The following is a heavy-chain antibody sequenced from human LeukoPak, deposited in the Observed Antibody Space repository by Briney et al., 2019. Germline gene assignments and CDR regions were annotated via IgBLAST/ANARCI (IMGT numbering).Heavy chain of an antibody. CDR3: AKVVLSVVATGNFDY. Sequence: PGGPLRLSCAASGFTFSSYAMSWVRQAPGKGLEWVSAISGSGGSTYYADSVKGRFTISRDNSKNTLYLQMNSLRAEDTAVYYCAKVVLSVVATGNFDYWGQGTLVTVSS. J-gene: IGHJ4*02. V-gene: IGHV3-23*01. CDR1: GFTFSSYA. D-gene: IGHD5-12*01. CDR2: ISGSGGST.